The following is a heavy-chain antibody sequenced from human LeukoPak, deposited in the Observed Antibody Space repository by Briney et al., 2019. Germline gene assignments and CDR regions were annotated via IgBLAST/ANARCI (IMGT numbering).Heavy chain of an antibody. J-gene: IGHJ4*02. CDR3: ARQGYSRGYFSLDY. V-gene: IGHV4-59*08. Sequence: SEALSLTCTVSGGSISSDYWNWVRQPPGKGLESIGYIHYSGSTFYNPSLKSRVTISVDSSKNQFSLQLSSVTAADTAVYYCARQGYSRGYFSLDYWGQGTLVTVSS. CDR1: GGSISSDY. CDR2: IHYSGST. D-gene: IGHD2-15*01.